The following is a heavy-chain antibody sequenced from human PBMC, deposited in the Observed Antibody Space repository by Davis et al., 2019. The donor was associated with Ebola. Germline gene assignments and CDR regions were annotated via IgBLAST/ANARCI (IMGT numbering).Heavy chain of an antibody. CDR2: ISYDGSNK. CDR3: AREGRYCSSTSCYMDV. Sequence: GGSLRLSCAASGFTFSSYAMHWVRQAPGKGLEWVAVISYDGSNKYYADSVKGRFTISRDNAKNSLYLQMNSLRAEDTAVYYCAREGRYCSSTSCYMDVWGQGTTVTVSS. D-gene: IGHD2-2*01. J-gene: IGHJ6*03. V-gene: IGHV3-30-3*01. CDR1: GFTFSSYA.